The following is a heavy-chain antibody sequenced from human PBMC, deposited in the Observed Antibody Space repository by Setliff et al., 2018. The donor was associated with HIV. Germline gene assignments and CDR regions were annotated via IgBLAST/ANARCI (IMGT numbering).Heavy chain of an antibody. J-gene: IGHJ2*01. CDR2: LYYDGNT. Sequence: SETLSLTCTVSGGSISSGDYYWGWIRQSPGKGLEWIGTLYYDGNTYYNPSLKSRVTMSVDTSKKQFSLKLNSVTAADTAVYYCARGPAEWQIVVVPAAHWYFDLWGRGTLVTVSS. CDR3: ARGPAEWQIVVVPAAHWYFDL. D-gene: IGHD2-2*01. CDR1: GGSISSGDYY. V-gene: IGHV4-39*07.